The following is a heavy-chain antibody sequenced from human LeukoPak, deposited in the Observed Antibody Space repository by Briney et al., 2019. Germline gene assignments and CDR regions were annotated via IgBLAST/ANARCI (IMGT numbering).Heavy chain of an antibody. CDR2: IYYSGST. D-gene: IGHD3-3*01. V-gene: IGHV4-59*08. CDR3: ARRRGDFWSDYYAFDY. Sequence: PSETLSLTCTVSGDSINAYYWGWIRQPPGKGLEWIGYIYYSGSTNYNPSLTSRVTISLDTSKNQFSLKLSSVTAADTAVYYCARRRGDFWSDYYAFDYWGQGTLVTISS. CDR1: GDSINAYY. J-gene: IGHJ4*02.